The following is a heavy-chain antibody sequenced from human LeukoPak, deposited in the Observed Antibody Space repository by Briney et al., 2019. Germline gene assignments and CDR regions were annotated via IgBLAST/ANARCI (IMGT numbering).Heavy chain of an antibody. CDR1: GFSFSDYY. CDR2: ISSSGSTT. J-gene: IGHJ4*02. Sequence: GGSLRLSCAASGFSFSDYYMSWIRQAPGKGLEWVSYISSSGSTTHYADSVKGRFTISRDNAKKSLYLQMNSLRADDTAVYYCARDSGSGDYFDYWGQGTLVTVSS. D-gene: IGHD2-15*01. CDR3: ARDSGSGDYFDY. V-gene: IGHV3-11*01.